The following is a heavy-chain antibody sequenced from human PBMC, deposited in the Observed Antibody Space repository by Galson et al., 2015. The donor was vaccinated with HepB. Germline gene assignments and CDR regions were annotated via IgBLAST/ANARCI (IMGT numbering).Heavy chain of an antibody. V-gene: IGHV3-23*01. CDR1: GFTFSTYA. D-gene: IGHD6-13*01. Sequence: SLRLFCAASGFTFSTYAMSWVRQAPGKGLEWVSTISARGHNTYYADSVKGRFTFSRDDSKNTLYLQMDSLRAEDTAVYYCAKAQQVASLFDYWGQGTLVSVSS. J-gene: IGHJ4*02. CDR3: AKAQQVASLFDY. CDR2: ISARGHNT.